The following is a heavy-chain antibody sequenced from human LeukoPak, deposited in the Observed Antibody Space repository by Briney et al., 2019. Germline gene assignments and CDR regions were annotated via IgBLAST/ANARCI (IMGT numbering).Heavy chain of an antibody. Sequence: SVKVSCKASGGAFSSYAISWVRQAPGQGLEWMGRITPIFGTANYAQKFQGRVTITTDESTSTAYMELSSLRSEDTAVYYCARAITMVRGVTELWGQGTLVTVSS. V-gene: IGHV1-69*05. CDR3: ARAITMVRGVTEL. CDR2: ITPIFGTA. D-gene: IGHD3-10*01. CDR1: GGAFSSYA. J-gene: IGHJ4*02.